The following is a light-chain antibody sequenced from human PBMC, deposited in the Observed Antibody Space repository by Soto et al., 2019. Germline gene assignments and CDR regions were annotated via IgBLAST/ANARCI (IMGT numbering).Light chain of an antibody. CDR2: GAS. CDR1: QSVSSSY. J-gene: IGKJ5*01. CDR3: QQYDT. Sequence: EIVLTQSPGTLSLSPGERATLSCRASQSVSSSYLAWYQQKPGQAPRLLIYGASSRATGIPDGFSGSGSGTDFTLTISRLEPEDFAVYYCQQYDTFGQGTRLEIK. V-gene: IGKV3-20*01.